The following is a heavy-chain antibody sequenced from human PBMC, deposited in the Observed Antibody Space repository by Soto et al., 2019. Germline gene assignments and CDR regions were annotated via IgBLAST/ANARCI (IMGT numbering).Heavy chain of an antibody. CDR1: GFSLSTSGVG. Sequence: QITLKESGPTLVKPTQTLTLTCTFSGFSLSTSGVGVGWIRQPPGKALEWLALIFWDDDKRYSPSLKSRLTXTXXTSKNQVVLTMTNMDPVDTATYYCVHRQGSSGFDYWGQGTLVTVSS. J-gene: IGHJ4*02. V-gene: IGHV2-5*02. CDR3: VHRQGSSGFDY. CDR2: IFWDDDK. D-gene: IGHD6-19*01.